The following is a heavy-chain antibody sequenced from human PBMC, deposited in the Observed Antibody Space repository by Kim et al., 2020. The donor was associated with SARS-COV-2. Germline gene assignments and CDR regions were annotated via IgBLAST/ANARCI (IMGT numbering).Heavy chain of an antibody. V-gene: IGHV1-69*04. CDR1: GGTFSSYA. CDR3: AGSRPYYYGSGIYWFDP. Sequence: SVKVSCKASGGTFSSYAISWVRQAPGQGLEWMGRIIPIVGIANYAQKFQGRVTITADKSTSTAYMELSSLRSEDTAVYYCAGSRPYYYGSGIYWFDPWGQGTLVTVSS. D-gene: IGHD3-10*01. CDR2: IIPIVGIA. J-gene: IGHJ5*02.